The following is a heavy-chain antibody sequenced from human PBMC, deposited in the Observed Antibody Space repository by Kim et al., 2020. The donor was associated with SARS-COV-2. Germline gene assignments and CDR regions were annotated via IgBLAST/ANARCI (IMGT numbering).Heavy chain of an antibody. Sequence: ASVKVSCKASGYTFTSYGISWVRQAPGQGLEWMGWISAYNGNTNYAQKLQGRVTMTTDTSTSTAYMELRSLRSDDTAVYYCARDNPVYSSSWYWYYGMDVWGQGTTVTVSS. CDR2: ISAYNGNT. V-gene: IGHV1-18*04. J-gene: IGHJ6*02. D-gene: IGHD6-13*01. CDR3: ARDNPVYSSSWYWYYGMDV. CDR1: GYTFTSYG.